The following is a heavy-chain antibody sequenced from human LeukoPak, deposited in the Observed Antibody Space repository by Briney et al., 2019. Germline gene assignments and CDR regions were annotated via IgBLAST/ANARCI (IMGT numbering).Heavy chain of an antibody. CDR1: GFTFSNAW. CDR3: TTDYYMEFRGEDY. J-gene: IGHJ4*02. Sequence: GGSLRLSCAASGFTFSNAWMSWVRQAPGKGLEWVGRIKSKTDGGTTDYAAPVKGRFTISRDDSKNTLYLQMNSLKTEDTAMYYCTTDYYMEFRGEDYWGQGTLVTVSS. V-gene: IGHV3-15*01. CDR2: IKSKTDGGTT. D-gene: IGHD3-10*01.